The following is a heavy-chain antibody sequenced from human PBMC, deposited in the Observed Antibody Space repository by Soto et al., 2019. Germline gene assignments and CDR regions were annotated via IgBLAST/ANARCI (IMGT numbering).Heavy chain of an antibody. CDR2: IIPIFGTA. J-gene: IGHJ6*02. D-gene: IGHD3-22*01. CDR1: GGTFSSYA. Sequence: SVKVSCKASGGTFSSYAFSWVRQAPGQGLEWMGGIIPIFGTANYAQKFQGRVTITADESTSTAYMELSSLRSEDTAVYYCARASYYDSSGYYPANYYYYGMDVWGQGTTVTGSS. V-gene: IGHV1-69*13. CDR3: ARASYYDSSGYYPANYYYYGMDV.